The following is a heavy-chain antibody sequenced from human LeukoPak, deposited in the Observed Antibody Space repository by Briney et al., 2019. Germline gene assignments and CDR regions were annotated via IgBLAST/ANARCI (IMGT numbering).Heavy chain of an antibody. CDR1: GGSISSSSYY. J-gene: IGHJ4*02. Sequence: SETLSLTCTVSGGSISSSSYYWGWIRQPPGKGLEWIGSIYYSGSTYYNPSLKSRVTISVDTSKKQFSLKLSSVTAADTAVHYCARQRIAAAEDYWGQGTLVTVSS. D-gene: IGHD6-13*01. CDR2: IYYSGST. V-gene: IGHV4-39*01. CDR3: ARQRIAAAEDY.